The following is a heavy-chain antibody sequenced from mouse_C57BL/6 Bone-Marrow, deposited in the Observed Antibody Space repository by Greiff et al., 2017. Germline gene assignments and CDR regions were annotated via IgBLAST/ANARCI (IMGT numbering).Heavy chain of an antibody. V-gene: IGHV5-6*01. CDR1: GFTFSSYG. CDR3: ARRGGLYWAMDD. J-gene: IGHJ4*01. Sequence: EVQVVESGGDLVKPGGSLKLSCEASGFTFSSYGMSWVRQTPDKRLEWVGTISRGGSYTYYPDSVKGRFTISRDNAKNTLDLQMSSLKSEDTAMYYCARRGGLYWAMDDWGKGTSVTVSS. CDR2: ISRGGSYT.